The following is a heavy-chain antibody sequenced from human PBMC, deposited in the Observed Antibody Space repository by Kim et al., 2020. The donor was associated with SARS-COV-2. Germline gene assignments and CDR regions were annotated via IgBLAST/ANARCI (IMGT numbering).Heavy chain of an antibody. J-gene: IGHJ6*02. CDR3: ARNLVVVTAIPNVDYYYGMDV. V-gene: IGHV1-69*13. CDR2: IIPIFGTA. CDR1: GGTFSSYA. Sequence: SVKVSCKASGGTFSSYAISWVRQAPGQGLEWMGGIIPIFGTANYAQKFQGRVTITADESTSTAYMELSSLRSEDTAVYYCARNLVVVTAIPNVDYYYGMDVWGQGTTVTVSS. D-gene: IGHD2-21*02.